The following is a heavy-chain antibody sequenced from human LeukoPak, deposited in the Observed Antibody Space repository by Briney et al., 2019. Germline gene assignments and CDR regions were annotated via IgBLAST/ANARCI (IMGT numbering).Heavy chain of an antibody. J-gene: IGHJ4*02. Sequence: ASVTVSFKASGYTFTGYYMHWVRQAPGQGLEWMGWINPNSGGTNYAQKFQGRVTMTRDTSISTAYMELSRLRSDDTAVYYCARDRGGYDFVVDYWGQGTLVTVSS. D-gene: IGHD5-12*01. CDR2: INPNSGGT. CDR1: GYTFTGYY. V-gene: IGHV1-2*02. CDR3: ARDRGGYDFVVDY.